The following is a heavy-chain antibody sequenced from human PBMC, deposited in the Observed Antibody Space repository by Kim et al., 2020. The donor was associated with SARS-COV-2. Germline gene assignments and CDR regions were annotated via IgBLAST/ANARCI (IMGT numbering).Heavy chain of an antibody. CDR3: ARVQGYSYGSLVPPEPYYCDY. Sequence: SETLSLTCAVSGGSISSNNWWTWVRQSPGKGLEWIGDIYHGGSTKYNLSLKSRLTISLDKSKNEFSLRLTSVTAADTAVYYCARVQGYSYGSLVPPEPYYCDYWGQGILVTVSS. V-gene: IGHV4-4*02. J-gene: IGHJ4*02. CDR1: GGSISSNNW. D-gene: IGHD5-18*01. CDR2: IYHGGST.